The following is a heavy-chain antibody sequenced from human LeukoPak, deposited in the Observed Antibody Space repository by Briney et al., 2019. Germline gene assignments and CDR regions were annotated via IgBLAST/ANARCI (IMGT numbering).Heavy chain of an antibody. CDR3: ARNSYTAMVTYWYFDL. V-gene: IGHV3-21*04. CDR1: GFTFSSYS. J-gene: IGHJ2*01. CDR2: ISSSSSYI. D-gene: IGHD5-18*01. Sequence: PGGSLRLSCAASGFTFSSYSMNWVRQAPGKGLEWVSSISSSSSYIYYADSVKGRFTISRDNAKNSLYLQMNSLRAEDTAVYYCARNSYTAMVTYWYFDLWGRGTLVTVSS.